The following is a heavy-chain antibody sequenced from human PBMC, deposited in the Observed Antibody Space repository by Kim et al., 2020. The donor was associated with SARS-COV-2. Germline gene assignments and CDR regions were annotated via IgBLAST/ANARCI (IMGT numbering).Heavy chain of an antibody. D-gene: IGHD6-19*01. CDR2: IFYSGST. J-gene: IGHJ6*02. V-gene: IGHV4-39*01. CDR1: GGSISSSSYH. Sequence: SETLSLTCTVSGGSISSSSYHWGWIRQPPGKGLEWIGSIFYSGSTYDNPSLKSRVTISGDTSKNQFSLKLSSVTAADTAVYYCARHQPTSIRSGWQGGYYGMGVWGQGTTVTVSS. CDR3: ARHQPTSIRSGWQGGYYGMGV.